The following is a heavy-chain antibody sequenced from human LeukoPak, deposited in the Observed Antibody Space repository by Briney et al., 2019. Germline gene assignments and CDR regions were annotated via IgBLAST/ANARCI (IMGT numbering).Heavy chain of an antibody. Sequence: RSGGSLRLSCAASGFTFSSYSMSWVRQAPGKGLEWVSGTSDRGDYTYYADSVKGRFTISRDTAKNSLYLQMNSLRDEDTAVYYCARGGHQWLQPDYWGQGTLVTVSS. CDR1: GFTFSSYS. J-gene: IGHJ4*02. D-gene: IGHD6-19*01. V-gene: IGHV3-23*01. CDR2: TSDRGDYT. CDR3: ARGGHQWLQPDY.